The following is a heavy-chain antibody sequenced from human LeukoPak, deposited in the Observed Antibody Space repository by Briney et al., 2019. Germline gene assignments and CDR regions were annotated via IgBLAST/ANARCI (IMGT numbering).Heavy chain of an antibody. D-gene: IGHD1-7*01. V-gene: IGHV1-18*01. Sequence: ASVNVSCKASGYTFTSYGISWVRQAPGQGLEWMGWISAYSGNTNYAQKLQGRVTMTTDTSTSTAYMELRSLRSDDTAVYYCARVRKGDWNYDYWGQGTLVTVSS. CDR2: ISAYSGNT. CDR3: ARVRKGDWNYDY. CDR1: GYTFTSYG. J-gene: IGHJ4*02.